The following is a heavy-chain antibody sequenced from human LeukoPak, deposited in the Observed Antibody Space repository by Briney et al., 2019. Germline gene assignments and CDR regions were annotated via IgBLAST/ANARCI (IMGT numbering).Heavy chain of an antibody. CDR1: GGSISIYY. V-gene: IGHV4-59*01. Sequence: SETLSLTCTVSGGSISIYYWNWLRQPPGKGLEWIGYIDYSGTANIHPSLKSRGSLSIDTSRNQFSLKLDSVTAADTAVYYCARAGGSYRIDYWGQGTRVTVSS. CDR2: IDYSGTA. CDR3: ARAGGSYRIDY. J-gene: IGHJ4*02. D-gene: IGHD1-26*01.